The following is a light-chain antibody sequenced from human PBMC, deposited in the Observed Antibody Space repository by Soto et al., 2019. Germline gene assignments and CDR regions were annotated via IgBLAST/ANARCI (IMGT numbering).Light chain of an antibody. CDR3: KQRHNWPIN. V-gene: IGKV3D-20*02. J-gene: IGKJ5*01. Sequence: EIVLTQSPGTLSLSPGERATLSCRASQSFNSIYLAWYQQKPGQAPRLLIYGASSRATGIPDRFSGSGSGTEFNLKISSLQSEDFAVYYCKQRHNWPINFGQGTRLEI. CDR2: GAS. CDR1: QSFNSIY.